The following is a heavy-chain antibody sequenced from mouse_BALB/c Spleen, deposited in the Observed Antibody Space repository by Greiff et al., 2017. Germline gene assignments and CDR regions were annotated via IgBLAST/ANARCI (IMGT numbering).Heavy chain of an antibody. CDR3: ARDGNYGGNYFDY. V-gene: IGHV1-9*01. CDR1: GYTFSSYW. Sequence: QVQLQQSGAELMKPGASVKISCKATGYTFSSYWIEWVKQRPGHGLEWIGEILPGSGSTNYNEKFKGKATFTADTSSNTANMQLSSLTSEDSAVYYCARDGNYGGNYFDYWGQGTTLTVSS. J-gene: IGHJ2*01. D-gene: IGHD2-1*01. CDR2: ILPGSGST.